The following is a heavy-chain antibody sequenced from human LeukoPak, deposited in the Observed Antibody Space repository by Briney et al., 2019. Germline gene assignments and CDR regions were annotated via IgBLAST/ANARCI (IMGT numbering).Heavy chain of an antibody. CDR1: GGSISSSSYY. J-gene: IGHJ4*02. Sequence: SETLSLTCTVSGGSISSSSYYWGWIRQPPGTGLEWIGSIYYSGSTYYNPSLKSRVTISVDTSKNQFSLKLSSVTAADTAVYYCATGVDTAMATFDYWGQGTLVTVSS. V-gene: IGHV4-39*07. CDR3: ATGVDTAMATFDY. D-gene: IGHD5-18*01. CDR2: IYYSGST.